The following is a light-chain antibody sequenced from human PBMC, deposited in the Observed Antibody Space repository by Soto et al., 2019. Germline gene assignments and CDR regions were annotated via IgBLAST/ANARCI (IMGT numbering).Light chain of an antibody. V-gene: IGLV2-23*01. J-gene: IGLJ2*01. CDR3: CSYAGSSTLV. Sequence: QSALTQPASVSGSPGQSITISCTGTSSDVGSYNLVSWYQQHPGKAPKLMIYEGSKRPSGVSNGFSGSKSGNTASLTISGLQAEDEADYYCCSYAGSSTLVFGGGTQLTVL. CDR2: EGS. CDR1: SSDVGSYNL.